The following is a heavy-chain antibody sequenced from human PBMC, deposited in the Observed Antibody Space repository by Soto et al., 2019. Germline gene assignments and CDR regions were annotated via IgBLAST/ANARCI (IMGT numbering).Heavy chain of an antibody. CDR2: IDDTGAT. CDR1: LVSIVHGLYY. CDR3: ARVMHPKLFDF. J-gene: IGHJ4*02. Sequence: TLSFSSLVSLVSIVHGLYYWNQVRRHPGKGLEWVGDIDDTGATYYSPSPRSRVSMSEDTSRNQFSLRLTSVTVADTAIYSGARVMHPKLFDFWGPGTLVTGSS. V-gene: IGHV4-31*03. D-gene: IGHD3-16*01.